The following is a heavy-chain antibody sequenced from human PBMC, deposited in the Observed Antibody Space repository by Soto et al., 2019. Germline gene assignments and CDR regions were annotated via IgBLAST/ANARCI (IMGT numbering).Heavy chain of an antibody. J-gene: IGHJ4*02. CDR1: GFNLSHPW. V-gene: IGHV3-15*01. CDR3: TTGIYYDILTGYHNVAY. Sequence: GSLRLSYVAYGFNLSHPWMTWVRQAAGTGLEWVGRIKSKTDGGTADYAAPVKGRATIPRDGSKNTVYLQMNNLKTEDTAVYYCTTGIYYDILTGYHNVAYWGQGALVTVSS. CDR2: IKSKTDGGTA. D-gene: IGHD3-9*01.